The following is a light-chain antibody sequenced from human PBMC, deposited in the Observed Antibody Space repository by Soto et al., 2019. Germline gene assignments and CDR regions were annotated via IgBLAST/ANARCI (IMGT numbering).Light chain of an antibody. CDR3: QQYLNWPRT. J-gene: IGKJ1*01. CDR2: GAS. CDR1: QSVSSSN. V-gene: IGKV3D-15*01. Sequence: EIVLTQSPGTLSLSRGDRATRCCRASQSVSSSNLAWYQQKRGQSPRLLIYGASSRATGIPARFSGSGSGTEFTLTISSLQSEDIAVYYCQQYLNWPRTFGQGTKVDIK.